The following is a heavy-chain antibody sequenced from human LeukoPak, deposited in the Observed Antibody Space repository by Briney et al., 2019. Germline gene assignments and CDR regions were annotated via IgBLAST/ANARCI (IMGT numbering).Heavy chain of an antibody. J-gene: IGHJ4*02. CDR2: IKSKTDGETT. CDR1: GFTFTNAW. D-gene: IGHD3-10*01. V-gene: IGHV3-15*01. CDR3: TTDLGTYYHGSQRLIPIDY. Sequence: GGSLRLSCVDSGFTFTNAWMSWVRQAPGKGLEWIGRIKSKTDGETTNYVEPVRGRFTISRDDSKSAVYLQMNSLKIEDTAVYYCTTDLGTYYHGSQRLIPIDYWGQGTLVAVSS.